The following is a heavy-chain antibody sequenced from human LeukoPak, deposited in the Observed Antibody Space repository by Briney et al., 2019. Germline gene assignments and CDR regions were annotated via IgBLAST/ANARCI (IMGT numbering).Heavy chain of an antibody. D-gene: IGHD6-13*01. CDR3: AKSGIAAAGQRGYFDY. CDR1: GFTFSSYG. V-gene: IGHV3-30*18. J-gene: IGHJ4*02. CDR2: ISNDGSNK. Sequence: GGSLRLSCAASGFTFSSYGIHWVRQAPGKGLEWVAVISNDGSNKYYADSVKGRFTISRDNSKSTVYPQMNSLRGEDTAVYYCAKSGIAAAGQRGYFDYWGQGTLVTVSS.